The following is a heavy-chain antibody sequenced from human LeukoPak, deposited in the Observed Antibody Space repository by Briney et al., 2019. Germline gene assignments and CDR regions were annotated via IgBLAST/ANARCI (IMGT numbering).Heavy chain of an antibody. Sequence: GGSLRLSCAAFGFTFSSYGMHWVRQAPGKGLEWVAVIWYDGSNKYYADSVKGRFTISRDNSKNTLYLQMNSLRAEDTAVYYCARDLGYSSSWADYWGQGTLVTVSS. CDR1: GFTFSSYG. CDR3: ARDLGYSSSWADY. CDR2: IWYDGSNK. J-gene: IGHJ4*02. V-gene: IGHV3-33*01. D-gene: IGHD6-13*01.